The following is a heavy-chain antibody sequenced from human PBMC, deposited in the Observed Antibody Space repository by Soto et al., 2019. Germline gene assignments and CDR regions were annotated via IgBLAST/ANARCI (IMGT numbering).Heavy chain of an antibody. J-gene: IGHJ6*02. CDR2: IIPNFDTP. Sequence: QVHLVQSGAEVKKPGSSVKVSCKTSGGSFNNYAVSWVRQAPGQGLEWMGGIIPNFDTPNYAQKSQDRVTIIADESTSTVYVELRSLRSNDTAVYYCAVAMVREILIFESSGMHVWGQGTTVIVSS. D-gene: IGHD3-10*01. CDR1: GGSFNNYA. CDR3: AVAMVREILIFESSGMHV. V-gene: IGHV1-69*01.